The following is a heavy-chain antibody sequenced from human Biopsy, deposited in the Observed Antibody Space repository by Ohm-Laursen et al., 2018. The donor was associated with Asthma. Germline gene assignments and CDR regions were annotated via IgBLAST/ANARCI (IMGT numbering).Heavy chain of an antibody. D-gene: IGHD6-19*01. V-gene: IGHV3-30-3*01. Sequence: SLRLSCSASGFTFSSYAMHWVRQAPGKGLEWVAVISYDGSNKYYADSVKGRFTISRDNSKNTLYLQMNSLRAEDTAVYYCAREGIAVAHFDYWGQGTLVSVSS. J-gene: IGHJ4*02. CDR3: AREGIAVAHFDY. CDR2: ISYDGSNK. CDR1: GFTFSSYA.